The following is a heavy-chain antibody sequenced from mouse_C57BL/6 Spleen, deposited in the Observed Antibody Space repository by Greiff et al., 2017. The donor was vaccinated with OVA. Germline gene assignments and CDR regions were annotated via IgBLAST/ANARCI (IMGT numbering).Heavy chain of an antibody. Sequence: EVKLMESGPGLVKPSQSLSLTCSVTGYSITSGYYWNWIRQFPGNKLEWMGYISYDGSNKYNPSLKNRISITRDTSKNQFFLKLNSVTTEDTATYYCARDVITTVVNWYYDVWGTGTTVTVSS. J-gene: IGHJ1*03. D-gene: IGHD1-1*01. CDR3: ARDVITTVVNWYYDV. V-gene: IGHV3-6*01. CDR1: GYSITSGYY. CDR2: ISYDGSN.